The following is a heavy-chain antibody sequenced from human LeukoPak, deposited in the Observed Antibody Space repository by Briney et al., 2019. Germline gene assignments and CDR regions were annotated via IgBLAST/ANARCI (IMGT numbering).Heavy chain of an antibody. CDR3: AKQISSGYYYDLDY. D-gene: IGHD3-22*01. CDR1: GFTFSSYA. V-gene: IGHV3-33*06. J-gene: IGHJ4*02. CDR2: IWYDGSNK. Sequence: TGGSLRLSCAASGFTFSSYAMSWVRQAPGKGLEWVAVIWYDGSNKYYADSVKGRFTISRDNSKNTLYLQMNSLRAEDTAVYYCAKQISSGYYYDLDYWGQGTLVTVSS.